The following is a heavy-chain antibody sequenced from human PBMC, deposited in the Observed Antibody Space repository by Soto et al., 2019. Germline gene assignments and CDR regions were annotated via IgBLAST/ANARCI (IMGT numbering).Heavy chain of an antibody. CDR1: GIMSSGYG. CDR3: ATMKRARLDS. D-gene: IGHD6-25*01. Sequence: QEQVVQSGPAMKEPGSSVKVSCRASGIMSSGYGFSWVRQAPGQGLEWGGMINPILDSSHYAQKLKGRVSLSVDKSRETAYSEVTGLRLEDKGIYFCATMKRARLDSWGRGTVVTVSS. J-gene: IGHJ4*02. CDR2: INPILDSS. V-gene: IGHV1-69*09.